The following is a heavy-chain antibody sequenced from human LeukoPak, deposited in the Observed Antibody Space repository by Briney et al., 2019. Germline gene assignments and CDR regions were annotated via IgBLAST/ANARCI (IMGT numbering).Heavy chain of an antibody. CDR1: GFTFSSYS. V-gene: IGHV3-21*01. CDR3: ARDYYDSSGYHEYYFDY. D-gene: IGHD3-22*01. Sequence: PGGSLRLSCAASGFTFSSYSMNWVRQAPGTGLEWVSSISRSSSYIYYADSVKGRFTISRDNAKNSLYLQMNSLRAEDTAVYYCARDYYDSSGYHEYYFDYWGQGTLVTVSS. CDR2: ISRSSSYI. J-gene: IGHJ4*02.